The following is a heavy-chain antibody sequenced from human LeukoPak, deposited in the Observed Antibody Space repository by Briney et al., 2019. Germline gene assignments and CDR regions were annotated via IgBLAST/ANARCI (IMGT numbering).Heavy chain of an antibody. CDR3: ARVKEYQLLSGMDV. CDR2: ISSGSSYI. CDR1: GFTFSSYS. V-gene: IGHV3-21*01. D-gene: IGHD2-2*01. Sequence: GGSLRLSCAASGFTFSSYSMNWVRQAPGKGLEWVSSISSGSSYIYYADSVKGRFTISRDNAKNSLYLQMNSLRAEDTAVYYCARVKEYQLLSGMDVWGQGTTVTVSS. J-gene: IGHJ6*02.